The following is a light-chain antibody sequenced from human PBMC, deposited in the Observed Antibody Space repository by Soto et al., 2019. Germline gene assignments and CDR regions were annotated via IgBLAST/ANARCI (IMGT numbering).Light chain of an antibody. V-gene: IGLV2-14*01. CDR1: SSDVGGYSR. J-gene: IGLJ1*01. CDR2: EVS. Sequence: QSALTQPASVSGSPGQSITISCTGTSSDVGGYSRVSWFQQHPGKAPKLLLYEVSKRPSGVSNRFSGSKSGNTASLTISGLQAEDEADYYCCSYTITIAWVFGTGTKLTAL. CDR3: CSYTITIAWV.